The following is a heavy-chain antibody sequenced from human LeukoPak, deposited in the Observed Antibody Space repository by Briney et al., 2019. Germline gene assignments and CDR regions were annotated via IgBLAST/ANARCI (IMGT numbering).Heavy chain of an antibody. Sequence: SETLSLTCTVSGYSISSGYYWGWIRQPPGKGLELIGSIYHSGNTYYNPSLKSRVTISVDTSKNQFSLKLSSVTAADTAVYYCASGQTFLDYWGQGTLVTVSS. J-gene: IGHJ4*02. CDR1: GYSISSGYY. D-gene: IGHD2-21*01. CDR3: ASGQTFLDY. CDR2: IYHSGNT. V-gene: IGHV4-38-2*02.